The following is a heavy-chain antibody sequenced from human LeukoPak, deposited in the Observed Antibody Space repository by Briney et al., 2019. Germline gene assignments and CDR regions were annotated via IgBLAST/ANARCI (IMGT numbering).Heavy chain of an antibody. CDR2: MNPNSGNT. CDR3: AREGGRGDYDILTGYPAPFDY. D-gene: IGHD3-9*01. CDR1: GYTFTSYD. V-gene: IGHV1-8*01. J-gene: IGHJ4*02. Sequence: ASVKVSCKASGYTFTSYDINWVRQATGQGLEWMGWMNPNSGNTGYAQKFQGRVTMTRDTSISTAYMELSRLRSDDTAVYYCAREGGRGDYDILTGYPAPFDYWGQGTLVTVSS.